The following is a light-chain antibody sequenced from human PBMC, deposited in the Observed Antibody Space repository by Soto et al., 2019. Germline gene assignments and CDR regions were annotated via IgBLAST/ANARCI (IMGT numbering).Light chain of an antibody. V-gene: IGLV2-23*01. CDR1: SSDVGSYNL. J-gene: IGLJ1*01. Sequence: QSALTQPASVSGSPGQSITISCTGTSSDVGSYNLVSWYQQHPGKAPKLMIYEGSERPSGVSNRFSGSKSGNTASLTISGLQAEDEADYYCCSYAGSRTYVFGPGTKLTVL. CDR3: CSYAGSRTYV. CDR2: EGS.